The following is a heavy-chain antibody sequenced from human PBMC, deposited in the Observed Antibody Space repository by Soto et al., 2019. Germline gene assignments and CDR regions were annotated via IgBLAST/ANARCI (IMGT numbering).Heavy chain of an antibody. V-gene: IGHV3-21*01. Sequence: PGGSLRVSCAASGFTFSSYSMNWVRQAPGKGLEWVSSISSSSSYIYYAESVRGRFTISRENAKNSLYLQMNSLRAEDTAVYYCASGHQINWNYGINWGQGTLVTVSS. CDR1: GFTFSSYS. D-gene: IGHD1-7*01. J-gene: IGHJ4*02. CDR2: ISSSSSYI. CDR3: ASGHQINWNYGIN.